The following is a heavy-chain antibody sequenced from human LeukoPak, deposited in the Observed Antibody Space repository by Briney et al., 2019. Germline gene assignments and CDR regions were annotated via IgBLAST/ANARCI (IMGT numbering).Heavy chain of an antibody. CDR1: GFTFSSYA. Sequence: PGGSLRLSCAASGFTFSSYAMSWVRQAPGKGLEWVSAIRGSGGSTYYADSVKGRFTISRDNSKNTLYLQMNSLRAEDTAVYYCAKSENVDTAMVNAFDIWGQGTMVTVSS. D-gene: IGHD5-18*01. J-gene: IGHJ3*02. CDR2: IRGSGGST. V-gene: IGHV3-23*01. CDR3: AKSENVDTAMVNAFDI.